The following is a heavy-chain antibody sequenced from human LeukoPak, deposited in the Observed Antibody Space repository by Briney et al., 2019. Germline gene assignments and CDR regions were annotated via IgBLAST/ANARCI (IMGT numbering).Heavy chain of an antibody. CDR1: GGSISSSSYY. J-gene: IGHJ4*02. CDR3: ARDGGGYGSGVDY. V-gene: IGHV4-39*07. CDR2: IYYSGST. Sequence: SETLSLTCTVSGGSISSSSYYWGWIRQPPGKGLEWIGSIYYSGSTYYNPSLKSRVTISVDTSKNQFSLKLSSVTAADTAVYYCARDGGGYGSGVDYWGQGTLVTVSS. D-gene: IGHD5-12*01.